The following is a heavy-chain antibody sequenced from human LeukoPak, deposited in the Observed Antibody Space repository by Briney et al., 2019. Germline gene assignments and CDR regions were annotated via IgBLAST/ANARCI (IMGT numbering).Heavy chain of an antibody. CDR3: AKDPGNTWYYFDS. D-gene: IGHD1/OR15-1a*01. J-gene: IGHJ4*02. CDR1: KFTFSNYA. Sequence: GRSLRPSCAASKFTFSNYAMHWVRQTPGKGLEWVAGISWNSGDIVYAGSVKGRFTISRDNAKNSLYLQMNSLRVEDTALYYCAKDPGNTWYYFDSWGQGTLVTVSS. V-gene: IGHV3-9*01. CDR2: ISWNSGDI.